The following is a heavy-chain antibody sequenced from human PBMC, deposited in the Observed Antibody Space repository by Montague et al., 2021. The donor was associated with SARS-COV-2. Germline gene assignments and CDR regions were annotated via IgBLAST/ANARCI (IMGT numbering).Heavy chain of an antibody. CDR1: GFTVSSNY. CDR2: IYSDVST. V-gene: IGHV3-66*01. CDR3: ARVVTYAFDV. D-gene: IGHD4-11*01. Sequence: SLRLSCAASGFTVSSNYMSWVRQAPGKGLEWVSVIYSDVSTYYADSVKGRFTISRDNSKNTLYLQMNSPRAEDTAVYYCARVVTYAFDVWGQGTMVTVSS. J-gene: IGHJ3*01.